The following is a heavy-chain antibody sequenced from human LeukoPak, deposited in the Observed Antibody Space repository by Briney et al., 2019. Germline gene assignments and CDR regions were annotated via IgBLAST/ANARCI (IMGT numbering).Heavy chain of an antibody. CDR1: GGSISSSNW. Sequence: SETLSLTCAVSGGSISSSNWWSWVRQPPGKGLEWIGEIYHSGSTNYNPSLKSRVTISVDKSKNQFSLKLSSVTAADTAVYYCARGIVVVVAATTHFDYWGRGTLVTVSS. D-gene: IGHD2-15*01. J-gene: IGHJ4*02. CDR3: ARGIVVVVAATTHFDY. V-gene: IGHV4-4*02. CDR2: IYHSGST.